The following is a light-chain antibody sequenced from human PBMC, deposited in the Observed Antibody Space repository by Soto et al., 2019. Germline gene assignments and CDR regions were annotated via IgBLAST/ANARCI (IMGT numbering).Light chain of an antibody. CDR3: HHRSNWPFT. CDR1: QSVSIY. J-gene: IGKJ2*01. V-gene: IGKV3-11*01. Sequence: EIVLTQSPATLSFSPGERATLSCRASQSVSIYLAWYQQKPGQAPRLLIYDASNRATGIPARFSGSGFGTDFTLTISGLEPEDFARYYCHHRSNWPFTFGQGTKLEIK. CDR2: DAS.